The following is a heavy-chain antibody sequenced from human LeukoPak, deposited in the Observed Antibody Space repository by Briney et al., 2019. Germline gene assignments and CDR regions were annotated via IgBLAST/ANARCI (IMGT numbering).Heavy chain of an antibody. V-gene: IGHV4-34*01. D-gene: IGHD1-26*01. CDR3: ARGRRGSGSYYGY. CDR2: INHSGST. CDR1: GGSFSGYY. Sequence: PSETLSLTCAVYGGSFSGYYWSWIRQPPGKGLEWIGEINHSGSTIYNPSLKSRVTISVDTSKNQFSLKLSSVTAADTAVYYCARGRRGSGSYYGYWGQGTLVTVSS. J-gene: IGHJ4*02.